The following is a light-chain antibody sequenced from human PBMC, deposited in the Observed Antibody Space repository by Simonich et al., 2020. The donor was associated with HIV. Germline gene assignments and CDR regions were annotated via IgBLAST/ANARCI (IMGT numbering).Light chain of an antibody. J-gene: IGKJ2*01. Sequence: DIQMTQSPSSVSASVGDRVTITCRASQSISSWLAWYQQKPGKDPKLLIYKASSLESGVPSRFSGSGSGTEFTLTISSLQPDDFATYYCQQYNSYAYTFGQGTKLEIK. CDR2: KAS. CDR3: QQYNSYAYT. CDR1: QSISSW. V-gene: IGKV1-5*03.